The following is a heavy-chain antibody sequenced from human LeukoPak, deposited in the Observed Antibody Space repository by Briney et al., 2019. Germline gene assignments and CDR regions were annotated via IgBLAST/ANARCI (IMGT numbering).Heavy chain of an antibody. D-gene: IGHD6-19*01. CDR1: GGSISSYY. CDR2: IYTSGST. V-gene: IGHV4-4*07. J-gene: IGHJ3*02. CDR3: AREYGSGWPQPYDAFDI. Sequence: SETLSLTCTVSGGSISSYYWSWIRQPAGKGLEWIGRIYTSGSTNYNPSLKGRVTMSADTSKNQFSLKLSSVTAADTAVYYCAREYGSGWPQPYDAFDIWGQGTMVTVSS.